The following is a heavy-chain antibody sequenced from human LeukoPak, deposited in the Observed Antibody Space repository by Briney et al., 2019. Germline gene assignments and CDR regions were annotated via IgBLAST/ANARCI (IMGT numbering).Heavy chain of an antibody. J-gene: IGHJ4*02. CDR2: VKQDGSEK. CDR3: AGMITMTVVVTYYYFDY. D-gene: IGHD3-22*01. Sequence: PGGSLRLSCAASGFTFSNYWMSWVRQAPGKGLEWVANVKQDGSEKYYVDSVKGRLTISRDNAKNSLYLQINSLRAEDTAVYYCAGMITMTVVVTYYYFDYWGQGTLVTVSS. CDR1: GFTFSNYW. V-gene: IGHV3-7*01.